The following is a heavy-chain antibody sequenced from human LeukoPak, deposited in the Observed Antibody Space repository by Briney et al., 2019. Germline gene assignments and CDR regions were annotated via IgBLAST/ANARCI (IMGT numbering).Heavy chain of an antibody. CDR1: GGSLGNYY. CDR3: ARITDPDYRSGWSGADY. J-gene: IGHJ4*02. V-gene: IGHV4-4*07. CDR2: IYPTGHT. D-gene: IGHD6-19*01. Sequence: SETLSLTCTVSGGSLGNYYWSWIRQPAGKGLKWIGRIYPTGHTHYNPSLKSRVTMSVDTSKNQFSLKMTSLTAADTAVYYCARITDPDYRSGWSGADYWGRGTQVTVSA.